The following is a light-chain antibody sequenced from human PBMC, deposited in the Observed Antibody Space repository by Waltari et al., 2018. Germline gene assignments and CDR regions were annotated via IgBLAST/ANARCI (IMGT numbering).Light chain of an antibody. J-gene: IGKJ1*01. CDR3: QHHFRLPAT. CDR2: GAS. Sequence: IMLTQSPGTLSLSPGERATLSCRASQSISRYLAWYQQKPGQAPRLLIYGASNRATGIPDRFSGSGSGTDFSLTISGLVPEDSAVYYCQHHFRLPATFGQGAKVEIK. V-gene: IGKV3-20*01. CDR1: QSISRY.